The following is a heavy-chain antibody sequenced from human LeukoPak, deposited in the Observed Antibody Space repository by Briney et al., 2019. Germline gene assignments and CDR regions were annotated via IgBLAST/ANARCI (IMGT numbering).Heavy chain of an antibody. J-gene: IGHJ4*02. V-gene: IGHV3-74*01. CDR1: GFTFNNYW. Sequence: GGSLRLSCAASGFTFNNYWMHWVRQAPGKGLVWVSRINSDGSSTNYADSVKGRFTISRDNAKNTLYLQMNSLRAEDTAVYYCARTARVYGDSYHFDYWGQGTLVTVSS. D-gene: IGHD4-17*01. CDR2: INSDGSST. CDR3: ARTARVYGDSYHFDY.